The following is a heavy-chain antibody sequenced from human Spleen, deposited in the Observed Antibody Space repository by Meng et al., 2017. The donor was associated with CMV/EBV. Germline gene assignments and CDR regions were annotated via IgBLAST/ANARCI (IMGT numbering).Heavy chain of an antibody. CDR2: ILYDGRNE. J-gene: IGHJ4*02. CDR3: VKDLGYGENAPYFFDY. V-gene: IGHV3-30*02. CDR1: GFTFGDFN. D-gene: IGHD4-17*01. Sequence: GESLKISCAGSGFTFGDFNMGWVRQAPGKRLEWVTFILYDGRNEYYADSVKGRFTISRDNSKNTLYLQMNSLRTEDTAVYYCVKDLGYGENAPYFFDYWGQGTLVTVSS.